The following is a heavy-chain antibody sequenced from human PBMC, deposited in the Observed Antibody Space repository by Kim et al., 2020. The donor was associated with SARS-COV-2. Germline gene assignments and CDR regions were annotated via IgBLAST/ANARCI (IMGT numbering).Heavy chain of an antibody. J-gene: IGHJ2*01. CDR3: ARGATTIQLWTSYWYFDL. CDR2: INHSGST. Sequence: SETLSLTCAVYGGSFSGYYWTWIRQPPGKGLEWIGEINHSGSTNYNPSLKSRVTISQDTSKNQVSLKLSSVTAADTAVYYCARGATTIQLWTSYWYFDLWGRGTLVTVSS. D-gene: IGHD5-18*01. V-gene: IGHV4-34*01. CDR1: GGSFSGYY.